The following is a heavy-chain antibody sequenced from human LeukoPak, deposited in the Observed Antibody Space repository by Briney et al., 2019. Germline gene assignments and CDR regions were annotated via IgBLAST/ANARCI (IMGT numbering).Heavy chain of an antibody. J-gene: IGHJ6*02. V-gene: IGHV3-30-3*01. CDR3: ARALRLRYFDWLPRRGYYYGMDV. CDR2: ISYGGSNK. Sequence: GGSLRLSCAASGCTFSSYAMHWVRQAPGKGLEWVAVISYGGSNKYYADSVKGRFTISRDNSKNTLYLQMNSLRAEDTAVYYCARALRLRYFDWLPRRGYYYGMDVWGQGTTVTVSS. CDR1: GCTFSSYA. D-gene: IGHD3-9*01.